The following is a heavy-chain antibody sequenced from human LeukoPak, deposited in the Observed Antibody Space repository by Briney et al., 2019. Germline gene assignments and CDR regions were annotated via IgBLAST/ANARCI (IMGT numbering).Heavy chain of an antibody. CDR1: GGSISSYY. V-gene: IGHV4-59*08. CDR3: AGEGDYFDY. Sequence: SETLSLTCTISGGSISSYYWSWIRQPPGKGPEWIGYIYYSGSTNYNPSLKSRVTISVDTSKKQFSLKLSSVTAADTAVYYCAGEGDYFDYWGQGTLVTVSS. D-gene: IGHD3-10*01. CDR2: IYYSGST. J-gene: IGHJ4*02.